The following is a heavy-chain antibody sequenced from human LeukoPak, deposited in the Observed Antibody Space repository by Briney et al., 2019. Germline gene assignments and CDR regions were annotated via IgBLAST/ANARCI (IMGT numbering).Heavy chain of an antibody. Sequence: SETLSLTCTVSGGSFSSYYLSWIRQPAGKGLEWIGRIYTSGSTNYNPSLKSRVTMSVDTSKNQFSLKLSSVTAADTAVYYCASSGYRYYYYYMDVWGKGTTVTVSS. CDR2: IYTSGST. V-gene: IGHV4-4*07. J-gene: IGHJ6*03. CDR3: ASSGYRYYYYYMDV. D-gene: IGHD6-25*01. CDR1: GGSFSSYY.